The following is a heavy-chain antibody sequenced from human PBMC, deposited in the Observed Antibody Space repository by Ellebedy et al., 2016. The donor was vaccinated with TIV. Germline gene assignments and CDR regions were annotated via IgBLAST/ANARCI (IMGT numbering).Heavy chain of an antibody. Sequence: AASVKVSCKASGYTFTNYYMHWVRQAPGQGLEWMGRIIPILGIANYAQKFQGRVTITADKSTSTAYMELSSLRSEDTAVYYGARDGVGAYLDYWGQGTLVTVSS. CDR3: ARDGVGAYLDY. CDR2: IIPILGIA. V-gene: IGHV1-69*04. J-gene: IGHJ4*02. CDR1: GYTFTNYY. D-gene: IGHD1-26*01.